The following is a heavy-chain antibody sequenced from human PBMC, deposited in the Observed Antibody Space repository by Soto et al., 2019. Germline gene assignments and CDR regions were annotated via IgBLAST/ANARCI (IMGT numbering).Heavy chain of an antibody. CDR3: ARGSGNYYYYGLDV. Sequence: QVQLQESGPGLVKPSETLSLTCTVSGGSISSSYWSWIRQPPGKGLEWIGYMYDSGSTNYNPSLRSRVTISVDTSKKQFARKLSSVTAADTAVYYCARGSGNYYYYGLDVWGQGTTVTVSS. D-gene: IGHD1-26*01. CDR1: GGSISSSY. J-gene: IGHJ6*02. CDR2: MYDSGST. V-gene: IGHV4-59*01.